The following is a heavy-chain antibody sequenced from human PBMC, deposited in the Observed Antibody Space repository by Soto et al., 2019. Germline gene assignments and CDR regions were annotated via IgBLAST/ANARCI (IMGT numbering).Heavy chain of an antibody. CDR3: ARGSSPRLNWFDP. CDR1: EYTFTSYA. D-gene: IGHD6-13*01. J-gene: IGHJ5*02. CDR2: INPNSGGT. Sequence: SLRVSCKHSEYTFTSYAMLWVRLAPGQGLEWMGWINPNSGGTNYAQKFQGWVTMTRDTSISTAYMELSRLRSDDTAVYYCARGSSPRLNWFDPWGQGTLVTSPQ. V-gene: IGHV1-2*04.